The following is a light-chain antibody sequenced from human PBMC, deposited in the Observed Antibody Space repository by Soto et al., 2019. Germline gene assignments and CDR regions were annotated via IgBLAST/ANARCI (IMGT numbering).Light chain of an antibody. J-gene: IGLJ3*02. CDR1: SSDVGGYNY. CDR2: EVS. Sequence: QSALTQPASVSGSPGQSITISCTGTSSDVGGYNYVSWYQQHPGKAPKLMISEVSNRPSGVSNRFSGSKSGNTASLTISGLQAEDEADYYCSSYTRSSTWVFGGGTKVTFL. V-gene: IGLV2-14*01. CDR3: SSYTRSSTWV.